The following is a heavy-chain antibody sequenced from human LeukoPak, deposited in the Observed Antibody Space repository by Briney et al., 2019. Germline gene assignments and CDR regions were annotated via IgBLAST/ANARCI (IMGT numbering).Heavy chain of an antibody. CDR3: AKDSPYYDFWSGYPYYFDY. Sequence: GGSLRLSCAASGFTFSSDAMRWVRQAPGKGLEWVSAISSTGGSTYYADSVRGRFIISRDNSKNTLYLQMNSLRAEDTAVYYCAKDSPYYDFWSGYPYYFDYWGQGTLVTVSS. J-gene: IGHJ4*02. CDR2: ISSTGGST. D-gene: IGHD3-3*01. CDR1: GFTFSSDA. V-gene: IGHV3-23*01.